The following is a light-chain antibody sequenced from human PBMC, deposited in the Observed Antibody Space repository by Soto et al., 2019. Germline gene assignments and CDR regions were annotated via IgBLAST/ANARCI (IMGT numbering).Light chain of an antibody. CDR1: TFNPAMNT. CDR3: AAWDDSLSGYV. V-gene: IGLV1-47*02. Sequence: QAVLTQPPSASGTFGQRVTISCSGGTFNPAMNTVDWYQQLPGTAPRLLIYVDNQWPSGVPDRFSGSKSGTSASLAISGLRSEDEADYYCAAWDDSLSGYVFGTGTKVTVL. CDR2: VDN. J-gene: IGLJ1*01.